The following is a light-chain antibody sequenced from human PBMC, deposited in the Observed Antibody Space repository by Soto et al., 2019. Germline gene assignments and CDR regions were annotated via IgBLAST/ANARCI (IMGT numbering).Light chain of an antibody. CDR3: QHYNSYSEA. CDR2: KAS. Sequence: PSTLSGSVGDRVTSTCRASQTISSWLAWYQQKPGKAPKLLIYKASTLKSGVPSRFSGSGSGTEFTLAISSLQPDDFATYYCQHYNSYSEAFGQGTKVAI. CDR1: QTISSW. V-gene: IGKV1-5*03. J-gene: IGKJ1*01.